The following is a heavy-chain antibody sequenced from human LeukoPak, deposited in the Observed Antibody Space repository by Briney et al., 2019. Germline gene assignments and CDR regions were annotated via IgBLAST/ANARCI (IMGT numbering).Heavy chain of an antibody. Sequence: GGSLRLSCAASGFTFSNAWMNWVRQAPGKGLEWVGRIKSKTDGGTTDYAAPVKGRVTISRDDSKNTLYLQMNSLRAEDTAVYYCAKAPYSSGWYDYWGQGTLVTVSS. CDR3: AKAPYSSGWYDY. V-gene: IGHV3-15*07. CDR1: GFTFSNAW. J-gene: IGHJ4*02. CDR2: IKSKTDGGTT. D-gene: IGHD6-19*01.